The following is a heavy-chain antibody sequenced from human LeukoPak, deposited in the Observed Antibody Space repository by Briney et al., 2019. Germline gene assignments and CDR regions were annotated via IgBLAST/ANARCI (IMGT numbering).Heavy chain of an antibody. CDR2: INSDGSSA. Sequence: GESLRLSCAASGFTFSSYWMHWVRQAPGKGLVWVSRINSDGSSASYVDSMKGRFTIFRDNAKNTLYLQMNSLRAEDTAVYYCAKDRTTVARIFDYWGQGTLVTVSS. J-gene: IGHJ4*02. V-gene: IGHV3-74*01. CDR3: AKDRTTVARIFDY. D-gene: IGHD2-15*01. CDR1: GFTFSSYW.